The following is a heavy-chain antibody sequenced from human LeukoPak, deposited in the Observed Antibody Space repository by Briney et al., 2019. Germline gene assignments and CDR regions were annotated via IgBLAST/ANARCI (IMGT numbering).Heavy chain of an antibody. Sequence: GGSLRLSCAAPGFTFSTYGMSWVRHAPGKGLEWVANIKQDGSEKYYVDSVKGRFTISRDNAKNSLFLQMNSLRAEDTAVYYCAGAPGDYWGQGTLV. CDR3: AGAPGDY. J-gene: IGHJ4*02. V-gene: IGHV3-7*04. D-gene: IGHD1-26*01. CDR1: GFTFSTYG. CDR2: IKQDGSEK.